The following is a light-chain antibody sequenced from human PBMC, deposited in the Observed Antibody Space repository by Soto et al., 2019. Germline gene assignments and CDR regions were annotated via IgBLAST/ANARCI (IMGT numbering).Light chain of an antibody. CDR2: SAS. CDR3: QPFYSAPVP. V-gene: IGKV1-39*01. CDR1: QTIKNS. J-gene: IGKJ5*01. Sequence: DIQVSQARSSLSASVGDRVSITCRASQTIKNSLNWYQQKPGSAPNLLIYSASSLHVGVPSRFSASKSGPDFTLTISGLQPEDFATYYCQPFYSAPVPFGQGTRRRL.